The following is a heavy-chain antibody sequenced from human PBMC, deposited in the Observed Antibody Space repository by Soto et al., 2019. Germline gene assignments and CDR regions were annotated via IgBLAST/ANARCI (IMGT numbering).Heavy chain of an antibody. CDR1: GFSLSTTGVG. D-gene: IGHD3-10*01. CDR3: ARSLWFGELH. Sequence: QITLKESGPPLVKPTQTLTLTCSFSGFSLSTTGVGVGWIRQSPGKALEWLAIIYWDNDKRYSPSLKSRVTITKDTPKNQVVLTVTNMDPVDTGTYYCARSLWFGELHWGQGALVTVSS. J-gene: IGHJ4*02. CDR2: IYWDNDK. V-gene: IGHV2-5*02.